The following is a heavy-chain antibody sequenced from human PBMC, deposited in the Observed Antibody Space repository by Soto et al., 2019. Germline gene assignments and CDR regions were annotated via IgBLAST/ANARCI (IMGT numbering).Heavy chain of an antibody. CDR2: ISFNATNR. Sequence: PGGSLRLSCAASGFTFSHFAMHWVRQAPGKGLEWISVISFNATNRFFADSVKGRFSISRDNSANRLYLQMTNLRSEDTAIYYCARDRGRGYCTGGLCYLGLDNWGPGNPATVSS. CDR3: ARDRGRGYCTGGLCYLGLDN. J-gene: IGHJ4*02. V-gene: IGHV3-30-3*01. D-gene: IGHD2-8*02. CDR1: GFTFSHFA.